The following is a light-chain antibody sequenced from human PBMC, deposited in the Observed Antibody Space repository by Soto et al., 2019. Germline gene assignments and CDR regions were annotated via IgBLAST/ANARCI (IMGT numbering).Light chain of an antibody. CDR1: QNVINN. CDR2: SAS. CDR3: QQYTNWPPNT. Sequence: EIVMTQSPATLSVSPGEGATLSCRASQNVINNVAWYQQKPGQAPRLLIYSASSRATGIPDRFSGSGSGTEFTLSISSLQSEDFAVYYCQQYTNWPPNTFGQGTKVDIK. V-gene: IGKV3-15*01. J-gene: IGKJ2*01.